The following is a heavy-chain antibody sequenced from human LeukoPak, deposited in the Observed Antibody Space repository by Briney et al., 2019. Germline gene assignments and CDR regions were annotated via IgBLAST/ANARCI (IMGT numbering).Heavy chain of an antibody. V-gene: IGHV4-34*01. CDR2: INHSGST. J-gene: IGHJ4*02. Sequence: NPSETLSLTCAVYGGSFSGYYWSWIRQPPGKGLEWIGEINHSGSTNYNPSLKSRVTISVDTSKNQFSLKLSSVTAADTAVYYCARTSISGIAVAGFDYRGQGTLVTVSS. D-gene: IGHD6-19*01. CDR3: ARTSISGIAVAGFDY. CDR1: GGSFSGYY.